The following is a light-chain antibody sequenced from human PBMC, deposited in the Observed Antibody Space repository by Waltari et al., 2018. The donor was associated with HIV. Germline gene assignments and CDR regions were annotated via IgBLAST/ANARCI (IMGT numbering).Light chain of an antibody. J-gene: IGLJ2*01. CDR3: SSFTTSITVV. Sequence: QSALTQPPSVSGSLGQSVTISCTGTSSDVGNYNEVSWYQQSPGTAPKRMIEVVRNRPSGVPGRFSGSKSGNTASLTISGLQAEDEADYYCSSFTTSITVVFGGGTKLTVL. V-gene: IGLV2-18*02. CDR2: VVR. CDR1: SSDVGNYNE.